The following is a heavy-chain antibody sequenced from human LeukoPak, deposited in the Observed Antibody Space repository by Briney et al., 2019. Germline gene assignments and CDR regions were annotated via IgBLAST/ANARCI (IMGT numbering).Heavy chain of an antibody. J-gene: IGHJ3*02. CDR1: GGTFSSYA. CDR2: IIPILGIA. V-gene: IGHV1-69*04. Sequence: EASVKVSCKASGGTFSSYAISWVRQAPGQGLEWMGRIIPILGIANYAQKFQGRVTITADKSTSTAYMELSSLRSEDTAVYYCARGTIVGAYAGAFDIWGQGTMVTVSS. CDR3: ARGTIVGAYAGAFDI. D-gene: IGHD1-26*01.